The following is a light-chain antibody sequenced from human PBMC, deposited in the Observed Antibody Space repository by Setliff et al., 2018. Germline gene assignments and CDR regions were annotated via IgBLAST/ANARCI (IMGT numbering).Light chain of an antibody. V-gene: IGLV2-23*02. CDR3: CSYAGSSTFV. CDR2: DFT. Sequence: QSALTQPASVSGSPGQSITISCTGTSSDVGKYNLVSWYQQHPGKAPKLILYDFTTRPSGVSDRFSGSKSANTASLTISGLQAEDEADYYCCSYAGSSTFVFGGGTKVTVL. CDR1: SSDVGKYNL. J-gene: IGLJ1*01.